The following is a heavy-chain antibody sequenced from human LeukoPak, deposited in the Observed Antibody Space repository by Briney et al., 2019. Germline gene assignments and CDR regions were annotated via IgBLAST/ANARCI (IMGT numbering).Heavy chain of an antibody. V-gene: IGHV4-34*01. CDR3: ASSSSDYGSGSSFDY. J-gene: IGHJ4*02. CDR1: GGSFSGYY. CDR2: INHSGST. Sequence: SETLSLTCAVYGGSFSGYYWSWIRQPPGKGLEWIGEINHSGSTNYNPSLKSRVTISVDTSKNQFSLKLSSVTAADTAVYYCASSSSDYGSGSSFDYWGQGTLVTVSS. D-gene: IGHD3-10*01.